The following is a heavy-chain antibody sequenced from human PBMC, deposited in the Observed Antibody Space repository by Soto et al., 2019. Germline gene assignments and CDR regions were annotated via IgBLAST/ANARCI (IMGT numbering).Heavy chain of an antibody. CDR3: AHFSDLEWFDP. D-gene: IGHD2-21*01. CDR2: IFYTGST. J-gene: IGHJ5*02. CDR1: GGSISRYF. Sequence: QVQLQESGPGLVRPSETLSLTCTVSGGSISRYFWSWIRQSPGKALEWIGYIFYTGSTTYNPSLKSRVTISIDTSKTQFSLKLSSLTAADTAVYYCAHFSDLEWFDPWGQGTLVTVSS. V-gene: IGHV4-59*01.